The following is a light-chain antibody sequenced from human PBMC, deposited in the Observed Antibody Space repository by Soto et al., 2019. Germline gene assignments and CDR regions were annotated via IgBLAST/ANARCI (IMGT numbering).Light chain of an antibody. J-gene: IGKJ1*01. CDR3: GQFVSAPPRT. V-gene: IGKV3-20*01. CDR2: GVS. CDR1: QSVSSTF. Sequence: EIVLTQSPCTLSLSPGERATLSWGASQSVSSTFLAWYQQKPGQAPRLLIFGVSNRATGIPDRFSGSGSGTDFTITISRLEPEDFAVYYCGQFVSAPPRTFGQGTKVDI.